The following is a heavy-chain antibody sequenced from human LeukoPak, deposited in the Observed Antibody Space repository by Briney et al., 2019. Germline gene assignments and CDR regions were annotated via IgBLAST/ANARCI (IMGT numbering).Heavy chain of an antibody. V-gene: IGHV3-30*02. J-gene: IGHJ4*02. CDR2: IWYDGSKK. Sequence: GGSLRLSCAASGFTFSSSGMDWVRQAPGKGLEWVAVIWYDGSKKYYTDSVKGRFTISRDNSKNTLYLQMNSLRAEDTAVYYCAKILGYDSSGYYPDYWGQGTLVTVSS. CDR3: AKILGYDSSGYYPDY. CDR1: GFTFSSSG. D-gene: IGHD3-22*01.